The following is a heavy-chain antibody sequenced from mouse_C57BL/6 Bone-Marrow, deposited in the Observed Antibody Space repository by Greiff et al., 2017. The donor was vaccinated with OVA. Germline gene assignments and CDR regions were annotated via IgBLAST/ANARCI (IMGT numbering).Heavy chain of an antibody. D-gene: IGHD3-3*01. CDR1: GYTFTSYG. CDR2: IYPRSGNT. Sequence: VQLQQSGAELARPGASVKLSCKASGYTFTSYGISWVKQRPGQGLAWIGEIYPRSGNTYYNEKFKGKATLTADKSSSTAYMELRSLTSEDSAVYFCARLGGDRYPWYFDVWGTGTTVTVSS. J-gene: IGHJ1*03. V-gene: IGHV1-81*01. CDR3: ARLGGDRYPWYFDV.